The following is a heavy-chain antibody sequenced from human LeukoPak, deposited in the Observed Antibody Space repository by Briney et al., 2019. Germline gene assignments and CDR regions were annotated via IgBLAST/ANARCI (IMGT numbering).Heavy chain of an antibody. CDR2: ISSSGSTI. CDR3: ARGYGSERKYFQH. Sequence: GSLRLSCAASGFTFSSYSMNWVRQAPGKGLEWVSYISSSGSTIYYADSVKGRFTISRDNAKNSLYLQMNSLRAEDAAVYYCARGYGSERKYFQHWGQGTLVTVSS. D-gene: IGHD3-10*01. CDR1: GFTFSSYS. V-gene: IGHV3-48*01. J-gene: IGHJ1*01.